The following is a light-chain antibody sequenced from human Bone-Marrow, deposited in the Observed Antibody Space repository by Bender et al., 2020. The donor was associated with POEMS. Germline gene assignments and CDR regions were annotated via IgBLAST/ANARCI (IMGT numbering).Light chain of an antibody. CDR2: RND. CDR3: AVWDDSLNGWV. Sequence: QSVLTQPPSASGTPGQRVTISCSGGSSNIGAHAVNWYQHLPGTAPKLLIHRNDERPSGVPDRFSGSRSETSASLAISGLRPEDEADYYCAVWDDSLNGWVFGGGTKLTVL. J-gene: IGLJ3*02. V-gene: IGLV1-44*01. CDR1: SSNIGAHA.